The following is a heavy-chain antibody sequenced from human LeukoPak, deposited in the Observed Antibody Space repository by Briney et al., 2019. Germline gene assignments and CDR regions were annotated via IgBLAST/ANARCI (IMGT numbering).Heavy chain of an antibody. CDR2: IYSGGST. J-gene: IGHJ3*02. V-gene: IGHV3-66*01. D-gene: IGHD6-13*01. Sequence: PGGSLRLSCAASGFTVSSNYMSWVRQAPGKGLEWVSVIYSGGSTYYADSVKGRFTISRDNSKNTLYLQMNSLRAEDTAVYYCAKDRSSWRHDAFDIWGQGTMVTVSS. CDR3: AKDRSSWRHDAFDI. CDR1: GFTVSSNY.